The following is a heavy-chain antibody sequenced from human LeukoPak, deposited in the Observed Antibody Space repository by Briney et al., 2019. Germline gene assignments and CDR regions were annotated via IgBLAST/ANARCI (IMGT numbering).Heavy chain of an antibody. CDR1: GGSITDNTYY. Sequence: SETLSLTCAVSGGSITDNTYYWGWIRQPPGEGLEWIGCIHNNGATYYDPSLKSRVTFSMDTSKNQVFLTLTSVTAADTAVYYCARRRVAATAGWSDPWGQGTLVTVSS. J-gene: IGHJ5*02. CDR3: ARRRVAATAGWSDP. V-gene: IGHV4-39*01. D-gene: IGHD6-13*01. CDR2: IHNNGAT.